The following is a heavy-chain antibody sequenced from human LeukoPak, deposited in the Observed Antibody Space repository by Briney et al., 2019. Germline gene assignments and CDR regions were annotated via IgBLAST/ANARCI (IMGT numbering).Heavy chain of an antibody. J-gene: IGHJ5*02. Sequence: SETLSLTCTVSGDSIISSNYYWVWIRQPPGKGLEWIGTIYYSGSTFYSPSLKSRITISVDTSKNQFSLKLSSVTAADTAVYYCARDRSTGHGWFDPWGQGTLVTVSS. V-gene: IGHV4-39*02. CDR2: IYYSGST. D-gene: IGHD3-10*01. CDR3: ARDRSTGHGWFDP. CDR1: GDSIISSNYY.